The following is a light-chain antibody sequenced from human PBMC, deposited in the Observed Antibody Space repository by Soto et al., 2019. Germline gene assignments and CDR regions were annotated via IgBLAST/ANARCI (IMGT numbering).Light chain of an antibody. CDR1: QSFSSSY. Sequence: EIVLTQSPGTLSLSPRERATLSCRASQSFSSSYLAWYQQKPGQAPRLLISDASNRATGIPARFSGSGSGTDFTLTISSLEPEDFAVYYCHQRQYWPPITFGQGTRLEIK. CDR2: DAS. J-gene: IGKJ5*01. CDR3: HQRQYWPPIT. V-gene: IGKV3D-20*02.